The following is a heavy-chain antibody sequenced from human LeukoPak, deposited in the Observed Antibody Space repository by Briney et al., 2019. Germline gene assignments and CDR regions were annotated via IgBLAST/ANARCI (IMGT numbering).Heavy chain of an antibody. CDR1: RFTFSSYA. CDR3: AKGRCSSTSCPYYFDY. Sequence: GGSLRLSCAASRFTFSSYAMSWVRQAPGKGLEWVSVISGSGGSTHYADSVKGRFTISRDNSKNTLYLQMNSLRAEDTALYYCAKGRCSSTSCPYYFDYWGQGTLVTVSS. CDR2: ISGSGGST. V-gene: IGHV3-23*01. J-gene: IGHJ4*02. D-gene: IGHD2-2*01.